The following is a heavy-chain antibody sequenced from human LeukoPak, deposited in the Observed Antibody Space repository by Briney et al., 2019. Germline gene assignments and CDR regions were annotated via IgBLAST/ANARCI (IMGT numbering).Heavy chain of an antibody. CDR2: ISSSSYI. V-gene: IGHV3-21*01. CDR3: ASISSGWHKIDY. J-gene: IGHJ4*02. Sequence: PGGSLRLSCAASGFTFSTYGMSWVRQAPGKGLEWVSSISSSSYIYYADSVKGRFTISRDNAKNSLYLQMNSLRAEDTAVYYCASISSGWHKIDYWGQGTLVTVSS. D-gene: IGHD6-19*01. CDR1: GFTFSTYG.